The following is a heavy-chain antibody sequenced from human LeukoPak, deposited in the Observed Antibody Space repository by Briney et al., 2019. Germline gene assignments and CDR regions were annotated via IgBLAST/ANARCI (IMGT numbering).Heavy chain of an antibody. CDR1: GVSIASTSYY. D-gene: IGHD2-21*01. V-gene: IGHV4-39*07. J-gene: IGHJ4*02. CDR3: ARMGDGGGGYIGVAYY. Sequence: PSETLSLTCTVSGVSIASTSYYWGWIRQPPGKGLEWIGTIYSTGSTYYNPSLKDRVTVSVDTSKNQFSLRLTSVTAADTAFYYCARMGDGGGGYIGVAYYWGQGALVTVSS. CDR2: IYSTGST.